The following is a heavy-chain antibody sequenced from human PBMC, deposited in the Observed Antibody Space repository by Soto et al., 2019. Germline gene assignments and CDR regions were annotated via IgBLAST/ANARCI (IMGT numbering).Heavy chain of an antibody. CDR2: ISSSSSYI. CDR3: ARDASEGLLVYYYYGMDV. CDR1: GFTFSSYS. V-gene: IGHV3-21*01. Sequence: EVQLVESGGGLVKPGGSLRLSCAASGFTFSSYSMNWVRQAPGKGLEWVSSISSSSSYIYYADSVKGRFTISRDNAKNSLYLQMNSLRAEDTAVYYCARDASEGLLVYYYYGMDVWGQGTTVTVSS. J-gene: IGHJ6*02. D-gene: IGHD3-22*01.